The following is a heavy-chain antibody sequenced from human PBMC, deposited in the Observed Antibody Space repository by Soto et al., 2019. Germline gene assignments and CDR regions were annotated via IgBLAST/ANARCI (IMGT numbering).Heavy chain of an antibody. CDR1: GGSISGGGYY. V-gene: IGHV4-31*03. J-gene: IGHJ6*02. Sequence: QMQLQESGPGLVKPSQTLSLTCTVSGGSISGGGYYWSWIRQHPGKGLEWIGYIYYSGSTYYNPSLKSRVTISVDTSKNQFSLKLSSVTAADTAVYYCAASCVGCGGFNYYGMDVWGQGTTVTVSS. CDR3: AASCVGCGGFNYYGMDV. D-gene: IGHD2-21*01. CDR2: IYYSGST.